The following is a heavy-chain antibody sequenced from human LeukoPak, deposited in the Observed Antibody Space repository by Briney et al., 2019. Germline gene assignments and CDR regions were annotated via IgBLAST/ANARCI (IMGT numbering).Heavy chain of an antibody. V-gene: IGHV3-21*01. CDR2: ISSSSSYI. J-gene: IGHJ5*02. Sequence: GGSLRLSCAASGFTFSSYSMNWVRQAPGKGLEWVSSISSSSSYIYYADSVKGRFTISRDNAKNSLYLQMNSLRAEDTAVYYCARLRVPAAMTGYNCFDPWGQGTLVTVSS. CDR3: ARLRVPAAMTGYNCFDP. D-gene: IGHD2-2*01. CDR1: GFTFSSYS.